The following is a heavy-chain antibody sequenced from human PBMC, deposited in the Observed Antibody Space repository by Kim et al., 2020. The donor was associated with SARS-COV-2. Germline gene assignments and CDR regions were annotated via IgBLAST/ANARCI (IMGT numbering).Heavy chain of an antibody. V-gene: IGHV3-15*01. CDR3: TTEGYYGSGSYYT. D-gene: IGHD3-10*01. J-gene: IGHJ4*02. Sequence: YHAPVKGRFNISRDESKNMLFLQMNSLKTEDTAVYYCTTEGYYGSGSYYTWGQGTLVTVSS.